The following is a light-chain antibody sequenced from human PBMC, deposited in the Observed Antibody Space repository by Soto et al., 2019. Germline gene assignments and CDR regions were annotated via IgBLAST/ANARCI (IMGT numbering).Light chain of an antibody. CDR2: DVS. CDR3: CSYAGSYTSL. CDR1: NSDVGGYNY. J-gene: IGLJ2*01. Sequence: QSVLTQPRSVSGSPGQSVTISCTGTNSDVGGYNYVSWYQHHPGKAPKLMIYDVSKRPSGVPDRFSGSKSGNTASLTISGLQAEDEADYYCCSYAGSYTSLFGGGTKLTVL. V-gene: IGLV2-11*01.